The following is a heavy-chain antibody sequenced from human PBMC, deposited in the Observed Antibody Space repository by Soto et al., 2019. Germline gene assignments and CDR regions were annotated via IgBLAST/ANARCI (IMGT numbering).Heavy chain of an antibody. CDR2: IIPIFGTA. D-gene: IGHD3-10*01. V-gene: IGHV1-69*06. CDR1: GGTFSSYA. J-gene: IGHJ4*02. Sequence: VQLVESGGGLVKPGSSVKVSCKASGGTFSSYAISWVRQAPGQGLEWMGGIIPIFGTANYAQKFQGRVTITADKSTSTAYMELSSLRSEDTAVYYCARATEHLWFGEFPFDYWGQGTLVTVSS. CDR3: ARATEHLWFGEFPFDY.